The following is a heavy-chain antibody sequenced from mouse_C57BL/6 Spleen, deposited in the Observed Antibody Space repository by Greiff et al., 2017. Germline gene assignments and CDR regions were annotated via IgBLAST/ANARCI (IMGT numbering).Heavy chain of an antibody. CDR2: INYDGSST. D-gene: IGHD1-1*01. CDR3: ARDQGHYYGSSYWYFDV. J-gene: IGHJ1*03. V-gene: IGHV5-16*01. Sequence: EVKLMESEGGLVQPGSSMKLSCTASGFTFSDYYMAWVRQVPEKGLEWVANINYDGSSTYYLDSLKSRFIISRDNAKNILYLQMSSLKSEDTATXYCARDQGHYYGSSYWYFDVWGTGTTVTVSS. CDR1: GFTFSDYY.